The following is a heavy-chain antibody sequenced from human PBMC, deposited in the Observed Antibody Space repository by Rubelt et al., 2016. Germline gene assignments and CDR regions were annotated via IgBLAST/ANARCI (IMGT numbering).Heavy chain of an antibody. Sequence: GKGLEWVANIKRDGSEKNYVDSVKGRFTISRDNSKNTLYVQMSSLRAEDTAVYYCAKGVESENYYHEYWGQGTLVTVSS. CDR2: IKRDGSEK. J-gene: IGHJ4*02. V-gene: IGHV3-7*03. CDR3: AKGVESENYYHEY. D-gene: IGHD1-26*01.